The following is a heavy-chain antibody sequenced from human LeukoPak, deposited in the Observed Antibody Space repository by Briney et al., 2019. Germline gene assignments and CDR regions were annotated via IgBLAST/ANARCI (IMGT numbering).Heavy chain of an antibody. CDR3: AREMEGFDY. D-gene: IGHD2-8*01. V-gene: IGHV3-7*01. CDR1: EFTFSSYN. J-gene: IGHJ4*02. CDR2: IKQDGSEK. Sequence: QAGGSLRLSCAASEFTFSSYNMNWVRQAPGKGLEWVANIKQDGSEKSYVDSVKGRFTISRDNAKNSLYLQMDSLRAEDTAVYYCAREMEGFDYWGQGTLVTVSS.